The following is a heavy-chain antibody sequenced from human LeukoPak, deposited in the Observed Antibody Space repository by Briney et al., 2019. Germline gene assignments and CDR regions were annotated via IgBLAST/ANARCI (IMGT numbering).Heavy chain of an antibody. CDR1: EFTFNNHD. CDR2: ISYDGRNK. CDR3: AKPRDIDSWAFDV. Sequence: GRSLRLSCAASEFTFNNHDMHWVRQAPGKGLEWVAAISYDGRNKYYADSVKGRFTISRDNSKNTLNLQMNSLRTEDTAVFHCAKPRDIDSWAFDVWGQGTMVTVSS. V-gene: IGHV3-30*18. J-gene: IGHJ3*01. D-gene: IGHD2-15*01.